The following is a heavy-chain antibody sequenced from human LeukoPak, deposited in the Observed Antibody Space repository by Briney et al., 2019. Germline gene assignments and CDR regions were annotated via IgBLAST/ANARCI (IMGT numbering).Heavy chain of an antibody. Sequence: ASVKVSCKASGYTFTGYYIHWVRQAPGQGLEWMGWINPNSGGTYYAQKFQGRVTMTSDTSIRTAYMELTRLRSDDTAVYYCARVRKTYSSSAAHDYWGQGTLVTVSS. J-gene: IGHJ4*02. D-gene: IGHD6-6*01. CDR2: INPNSGGT. V-gene: IGHV1-2*02. CDR1: GYTFTGYY. CDR3: ARVRKTYSSSAAHDY.